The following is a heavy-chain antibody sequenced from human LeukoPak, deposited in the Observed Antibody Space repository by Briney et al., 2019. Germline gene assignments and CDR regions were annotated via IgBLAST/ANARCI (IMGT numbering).Heavy chain of an antibody. V-gene: IGHV4-30-4*07. CDR1: GGSISSGGYS. J-gene: IGHJ4*02. Sequence: SETLSLTCTVSGGSISSGGYSWSWIRQPPGKGLEWIGYIYYSGSTYYNPSLKSRVTISVDTSKNQFSLKLSSVTAADTAVYYCARGTGSSSLDYWGQGTLVTVSS. CDR3: ARGTGSSSLDY. D-gene: IGHD6-6*01. CDR2: IYYSGST.